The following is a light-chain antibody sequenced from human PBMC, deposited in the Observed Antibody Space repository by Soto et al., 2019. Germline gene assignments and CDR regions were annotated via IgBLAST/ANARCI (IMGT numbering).Light chain of an antibody. CDR3: CSYVGATTYV. CDR1: SXIVGGFNV. CDR2: EGI. Sequence: QSVLTQPASVSGSPGQSITISCTGTSXIVGGFNVVSWYQQHPGKAPKVIIYEGIKRPSGVSNRFSGSNSGSTASLTISGLQAEDEADYYCCSYVGATTYVFGTGTKVTVL. V-gene: IGLV2-23*01. J-gene: IGLJ1*01.